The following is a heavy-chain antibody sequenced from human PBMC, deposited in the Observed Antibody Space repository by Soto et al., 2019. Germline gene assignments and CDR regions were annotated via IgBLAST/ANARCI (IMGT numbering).Heavy chain of an antibody. Sequence: QVQLQESGPGLVEPSGTLSLTCAVSGDSISSSHWWSWVRQPLGKGLEWIGEIFHSGATKYNPSLESRVTMSVDKSNNQLSLKLRSVTAADTAVYYCARQLERGDLPEGFEYWGQGTLATVSS. CDR2: IFHSGAT. J-gene: IGHJ4*02. V-gene: IGHV4-4*02. CDR3: ARQLERGDLPEGFEY. CDR1: GDSISSSHW. D-gene: IGHD1-1*01.